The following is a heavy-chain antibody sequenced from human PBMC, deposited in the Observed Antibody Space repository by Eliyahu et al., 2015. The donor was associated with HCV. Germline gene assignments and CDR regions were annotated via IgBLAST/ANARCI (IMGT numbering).Heavy chain of an antibody. CDR1: GFSXDSLGVG. CDR3: AHXPSGXVIDAFSN. Sequence: QITLKESGPTLVKPTQTLTLTCTFSGFSXDSLGVGVGWIRQPPGKALEWLALIYWDDDKRYSPSLKGKLIITKDTSKNQVVXTMTNMDPVDTATXYCAHXPSGXVIDAFSNWGQGTLVTVSS. CDR2: IYWDDDK. J-gene: IGHJ3*02. D-gene: IGHD6-19*01. V-gene: IGHV2-5*02.